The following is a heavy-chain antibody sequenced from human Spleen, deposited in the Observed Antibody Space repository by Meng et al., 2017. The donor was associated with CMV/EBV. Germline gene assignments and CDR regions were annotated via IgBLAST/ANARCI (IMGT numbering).Heavy chain of an antibody. CDR3: ARDGGAIHY. J-gene: IGHJ4*02. CDR2: INHSGST. CDR1: GRSFSGYY. D-gene: IGHD3-10*01. Sequence: SETLSLTCAVYGRSFSGYYWSWIRQPPGKGLEWIGEINHSGSTNYNPSLKSRVTISVDTSKNQFSLKLSSVTAADTAVYYCARDGGAIHYWGQGTLVTVSS. V-gene: IGHV4-34*01.